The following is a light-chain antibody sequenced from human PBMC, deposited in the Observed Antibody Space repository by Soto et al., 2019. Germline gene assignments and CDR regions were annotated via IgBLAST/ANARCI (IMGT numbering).Light chain of an antibody. CDR2: AAS. CDR1: QGISSY. J-gene: IGKJ4*01. Sequence: AIRMTQSPSSFSASTGDRVTITCRASQGISSYLAWYQQKPGKAPKLLIYAASTLQSGVPSRFSGSGSGTDFTHTISCLQSEDFATYYCQQYYNYPLTFGGGTKVEIK. V-gene: IGKV1-8*01. CDR3: QQYYNYPLT.